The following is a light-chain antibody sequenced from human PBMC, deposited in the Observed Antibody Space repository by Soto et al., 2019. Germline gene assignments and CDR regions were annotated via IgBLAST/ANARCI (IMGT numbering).Light chain of an antibody. Sequence: QSVLTQPASVSGSPGQSIAISCTGTSSDVGVYDFVSWYQQHPDKAPKLMIYEVSHRPSGVSCRFSGSKSVNTATLTISGLQAEDEADYYCSSYTTSSTRVFGTGTQLTVL. J-gene: IGLJ1*01. CDR2: EVS. CDR1: SSDVGVYDF. V-gene: IGLV2-14*03. CDR3: SSYTTSSTRV.